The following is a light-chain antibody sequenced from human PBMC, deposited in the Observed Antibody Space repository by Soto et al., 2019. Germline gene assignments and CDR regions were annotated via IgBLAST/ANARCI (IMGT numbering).Light chain of an antibody. CDR2: GAS. CDR3: QQYGSSSPIT. Sequence: EIVLTQSPGTLSLSPGDTATLSCRAIQSVSSSYLAWYQQKPGQAPRLLICGASSRATGIPDRFSGSGSGTDFTLTISRLEPEDFAVYYCQQYGSSSPITFGQGTRLEIK. J-gene: IGKJ5*01. V-gene: IGKV3-20*01. CDR1: QSVSSSY.